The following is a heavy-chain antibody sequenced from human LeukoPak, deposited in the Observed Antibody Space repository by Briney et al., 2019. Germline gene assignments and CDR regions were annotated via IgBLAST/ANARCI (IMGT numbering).Heavy chain of an antibody. V-gene: IGHV3-7*01. Sequence: QSGGSLRLSCAASGFTFSSYWMSWVRQAPGKGLEWVANIKQDGSEKYYVDSVKGRFTISRDNAKNSLYLQMNSLRAEDTAVYYCARVYCSGGICHFDYWGQGTLITVSS. CDR1: GFTFSSYW. J-gene: IGHJ4*02. CDR2: IKQDGSEK. CDR3: ARVYCSGGICHFDY. D-gene: IGHD2-15*01.